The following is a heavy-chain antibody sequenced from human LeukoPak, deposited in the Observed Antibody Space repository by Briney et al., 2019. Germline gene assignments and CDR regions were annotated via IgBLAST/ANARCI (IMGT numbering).Heavy chain of an antibody. CDR3: ARGRRWLHFSLGAFDI. CDR2: ISSSSSYI. D-gene: IGHD5-24*01. CDR1: GFTFSTYT. J-gene: IGHJ3*02. V-gene: IGHV3-21*01. Sequence: KPGGSLRLSCAASGFTFSTYTMNWVRQAPGKGLEWVSSISSSSSYIYYADSVKGRFTISRDNAKNSLYLQMNSLRAEDTAVYYCARGRRWLHFSLGAFDIWGQGTMVTVSS.